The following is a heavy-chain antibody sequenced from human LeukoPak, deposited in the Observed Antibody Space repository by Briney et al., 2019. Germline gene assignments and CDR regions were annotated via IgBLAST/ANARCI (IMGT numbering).Heavy chain of an antibody. Sequence: GGSLRLSCAASGFTFSSYAMHWVRQAPGKGLEWVAVISYDGSNKYYADSVKGRFTISRDNSKNTLYLQMNSLRAEDTAVYYCARDAVVVVAATQDYYYYGMDVWGQGTTVTVSS. CDR3: ARDAVVVVAATQDYYYYGMDV. D-gene: IGHD2-15*01. CDR1: GFTFSSYA. CDR2: ISYDGSNK. V-gene: IGHV3-30*04. J-gene: IGHJ6*02.